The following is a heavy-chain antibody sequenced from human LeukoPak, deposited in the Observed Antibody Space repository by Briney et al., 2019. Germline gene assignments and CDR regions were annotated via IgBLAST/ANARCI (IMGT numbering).Heavy chain of an antibody. Sequence: SETLSLTCTVSGGSISSYYWSWIRQPPGKGLEWIGYIYYSGSTNYNPSLKSRVTISVDTSKNQFSLKLSSLTAADTAVYYCARVGIIAAAGTVGAFDIWGQGTMVTVSS. CDR2: IYYSGST. CDR1: GGSISSYY. V-gene: IGHV4-59*01. D-gene: IGHD6-13*01. J-gene: IGHJ3*02. CDR3: ARVGIIAAAGTVGAFDI.